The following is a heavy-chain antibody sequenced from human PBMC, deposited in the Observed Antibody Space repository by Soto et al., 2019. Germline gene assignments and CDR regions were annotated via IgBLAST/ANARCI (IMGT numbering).Heavy chain of an antibody. Sequence: PGGSLKLSCAASGFAVSSNYMNWARQAPGTGLEWVSVIHDDDSTYYADSVQGRFTISRDNSKNTLYLQMTSLRAEDTAVYYCAKGGSNGWYDAFDIWGQGTMVTVSS. CDR2: IHDDDST. CDR3: AKGGSNGWYDAFDI. D-gene: IGHD6-19*01. CDR1: GFAVSSNY. J-gene: IGHJ3*02. V-gene: IGHV3-66*01.